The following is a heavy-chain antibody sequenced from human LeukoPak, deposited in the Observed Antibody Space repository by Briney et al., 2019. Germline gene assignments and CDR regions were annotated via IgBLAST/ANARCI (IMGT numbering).Heavy chain of an antibody. D-gene: IGHD3-22*01. Sequence: PGGSLRLSCAASGFTYSSSGMHWVRQAPGKGLEWVAVISYDGSNKYYADSVKGRFTFSRDNSKNTLYLQMNSLRAEDTAVYYCAKDYYDSSGPLDYWGQGTLVTVSS. CDR1: GFTYSSSG. V-gene: IGHV3-30*18. CDR2: ISYDGSNK. CDR3: AKDYYDSSGPLDY. J-gene: IGHJ4*02.